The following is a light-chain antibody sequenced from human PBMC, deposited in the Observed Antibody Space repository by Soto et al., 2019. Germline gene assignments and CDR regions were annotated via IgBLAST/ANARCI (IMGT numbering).Light chain of an antibody. J-gene: IGLJ1*01. V-gene: IGLV1-47*01. CDR1: SSNIGSNY. CDR3: AARDDRLTVSSL. CDR2: RND. Sequence: QSVLTKPPSASGTPGQRVTSSCSGGSSNIGSNYVYWYQQLPGTAPKLLLYRNDQRPSGVPDRFSGSKSGTSASLAISGLRSEDDAFYYYAARDDRLTVSSLFASGLKLTVL.